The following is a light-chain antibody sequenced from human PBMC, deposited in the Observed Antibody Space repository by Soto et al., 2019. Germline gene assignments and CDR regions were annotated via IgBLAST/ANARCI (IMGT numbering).Light chain of an antibody. CDR3: QQYNTHSGT. V-gene: IGKV1-5*01. Sequence: GDRVTITCRASQSISSWLAWYQQKPGKAPKLLIYDASSLESGVPARFSGSGSGTEFILTISSLQPDDVGTYYCQQYNTHSGTFGQGTKVDI. CDR1: QSISSW. J-gene: IGKJ1*01. CDR2: DAS.